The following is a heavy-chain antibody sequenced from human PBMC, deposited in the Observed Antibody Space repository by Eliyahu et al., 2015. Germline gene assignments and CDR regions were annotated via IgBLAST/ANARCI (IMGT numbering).Heavy chain of an antibody. V-gene: IGHV3-9*01. CDR1: GFTFDDYA. D-gene: IGHD6-19*01. J-gene: IGHJ4*02. CDR2: ISWNSGSI. Sequence: EVQLVESGGGSVQPGRSLRLSCAASGFTFDDYAMHWVRQAPGKGLEWVXGISWNSGSIGYADSVKGRFTISRDNAKNSLYLQMNSLRAEDTALYYCAKAIAVAGPFDYWGQGTLVTVSS. CDR3: AKAIAVAGPFDY.